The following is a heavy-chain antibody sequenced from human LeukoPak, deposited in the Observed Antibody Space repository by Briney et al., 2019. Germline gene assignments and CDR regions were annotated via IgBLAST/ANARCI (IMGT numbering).Heavy chain of an antibody. CDR2: IYYSGST. CDR3: ARVGYCSGGSCDDLGWFDP. Sequence: PSQTLSLTCTVSGGSISSGGCYWSWIRQHPGKGLEWIGYIYYSGSTYYNPSLKSRVTISVDTSKNQFSLKLSSVTAADTAVYYCARVGYCSGGSCDDLGWFDPWGQGTLVTVSS. CDR1: GGSISSGGCY. J-gene: IGHJ5*02. V-gene: IGHV4-31*03. D-gene: IGHD2-15*01.